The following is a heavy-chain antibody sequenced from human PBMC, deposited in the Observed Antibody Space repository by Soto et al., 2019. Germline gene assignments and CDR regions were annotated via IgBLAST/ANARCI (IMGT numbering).Heavy chain of an antibody. CDR1: GGSFSGYY. V-gene: IGHV4-34*01. J-gene: IGHJ4*02. CDR3: ARGRVRGVIRPPSTFDY. D-gene: IGHD3-10*01. CDR2: INHSGST. Sequence: SETLSLTCAVYGGSFSGYYWSWIRQPPGKGLEWIGEINHSGSTNYNPSLKSRVTISVDTSKNQFSLKLSSVTAADTAVYYCARGRVRGVIRPPSTFDYWGQGTLVTVSS.